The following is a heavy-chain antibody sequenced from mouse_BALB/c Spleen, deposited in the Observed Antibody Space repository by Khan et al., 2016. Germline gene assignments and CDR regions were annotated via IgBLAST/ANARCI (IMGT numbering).Heavy chain of an antibody. Sequence: VQLKESGAELVKPGASVKLSCPASGFNIKDTYMHWVKQRPEQGLEWIGRIDPANGNTKYDPKFQGKATITPDTSSNTAYLQLSSLTSEDTADCYCAYDSSYFDYCGRGTTRTVSS. CDR3: AYDSSYFDY. CDR2: IDPANGNT. V-gene: IGHV14-3*02. CDR1: GFNIKDTY. D-gene: IGHD2-14*01. J-gene: IGHJ2*01.